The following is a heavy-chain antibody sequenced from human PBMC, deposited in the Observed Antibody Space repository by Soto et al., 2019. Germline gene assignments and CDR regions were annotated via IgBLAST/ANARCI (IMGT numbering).Heavy chain of an antibody. CDR3: ARGVDCSGVSCYRSPYFDY. J-gene: IGHJ4*02. CDR1: GGTSSSYA. D-gene: IGHD2-15*01. V-gene: IGHV1-69*06. Sequence: SVKVSCKASGGTSSSYAISWVRQAPGQGLEWMGGIIPIFGTANYAQKFQGRVTITADKSTSTAYMELSSLRSEDTAVYYCARGVDCSGVSCYRSPYFDYWGQGTLVTVSS. CDR2: IIPIFGTA.